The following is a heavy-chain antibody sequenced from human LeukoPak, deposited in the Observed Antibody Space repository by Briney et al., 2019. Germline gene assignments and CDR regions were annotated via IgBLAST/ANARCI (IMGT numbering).Heavy chain of an antibody. Sequence: SETLSLTCTVSGGSISSYYWSWIRQPPGKGLEYIGYFYYSGGTNYNPSLKSRVTISVDTSKNQFSLKLNSVTAADTAVYYCARTDYYDSSGYYYPADYWGQGTLVTVSS. CDR2: FYYSGGT. CDR3: ARTDYYDSSGYYYPADY. V-gene: IGHV4-59*12. CDR1: GGSISSYY. D-gene: IGHD3-22*01. J-gene: IGHJ4*02.